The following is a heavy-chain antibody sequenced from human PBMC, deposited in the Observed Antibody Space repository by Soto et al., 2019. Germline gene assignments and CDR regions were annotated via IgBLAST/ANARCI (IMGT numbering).Heavy chain of an antibody. J-gene: IGHJ4*02. CDR3: ARGAMANFDY. Sequence: ASVKVSCKASGGTFGSHGIAWVRQATGQALKWMGGFIAMLGTPSYAKKVEGRATITVDESLTSSYLELRSLRSEDTAVYFCARGAMANFDYWGQGTVVTVSS. CDR2: FIAMLGTP. V-gene: IGHV1-69*13. D-gene: IGHD5-18*01. CDR1: GGTFGSHG.